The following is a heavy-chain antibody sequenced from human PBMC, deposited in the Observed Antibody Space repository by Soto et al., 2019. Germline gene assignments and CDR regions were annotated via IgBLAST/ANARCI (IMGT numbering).Heavy chain of an antibody. CDR1: GFTFSSYA. V-gene: IGHV3-23*01. J-gene: IGHJ3*02. CDR3: AKDRGIVVVPAPLDAFDI. CDR2: ISGSGGST. D-gene: IGHD2-2*01. Sequence: PGESLKISCAASGFTFSSYAMSWVRQAPGKGLEWVSAISGSGGSTYYADSVKGRFTISRDNSKNTLYLQMNSLRAEDTAVYYCAKDRGIVVVPAPLDAFDIWGQGTMVTVSS.